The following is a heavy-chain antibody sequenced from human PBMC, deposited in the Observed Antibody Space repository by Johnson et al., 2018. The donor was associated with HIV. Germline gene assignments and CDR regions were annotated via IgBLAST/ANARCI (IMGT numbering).Heavy chain of an antibody. CDR3: ARELRGPDAFDI. CDR2: IYSGGTT. CDR1: GFIVSSNY. V-gene: IGHV3-66*01. J-gene: IGHJ3*02. Sequence: VQLVESGGGLVQPGGSLRLSCAASGFIVSSNYMSWVRQAPGKGLEWVSVIYSGGTTYYADSVKGRFTISRDNSKSTLILQMNGLKDEDTAIYYCARELRGPDAFDIWGQGTMVTVSS.